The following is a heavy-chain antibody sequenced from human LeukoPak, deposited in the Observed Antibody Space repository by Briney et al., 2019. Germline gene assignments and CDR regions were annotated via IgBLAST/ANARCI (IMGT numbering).Heavy chain of an antibody. V-gene: IGHV3-30*02. D-gene: IGHD3-9*01. J-gene: IGHJ3*02. CDR2: IRHVGSNK. Sequence: GGSLRLSCAASGFTFSSYGMHWVRQAPGKGLEWVAFIRHVGSNKYYADSVKGRFTISRDNSKNTLYLQMNSLRAEDTAVYYCAKDFLYYDILTGYRDSDAFDIWGQGTMVTVSS. CDR3: AKDFLYYDILTGYRDSDAFDI. CDR1: GFTFSSYG.